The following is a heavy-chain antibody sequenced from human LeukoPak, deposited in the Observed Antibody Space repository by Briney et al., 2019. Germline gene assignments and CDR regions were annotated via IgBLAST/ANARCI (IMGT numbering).Heavy chain of an antibody. Sequence: PSETLSLTCAVYGGSFSGYYWSWIRQPPGKGLEWIGEINHSGSTNYNPSLKSRVAISVDTSKNQFSLKLSSVTAVDTAVYYCARTGPITMVRGALHMDVWGKGTTVTVSS. CDR3: ARTGPITMVRGALHMDV. CDR1: GGSFSGYY. V-gene: IGHV4-34*01. J-gene: IGHJ6*03. CDR2: INHSGST. D-gene: IGHD3-10*01.